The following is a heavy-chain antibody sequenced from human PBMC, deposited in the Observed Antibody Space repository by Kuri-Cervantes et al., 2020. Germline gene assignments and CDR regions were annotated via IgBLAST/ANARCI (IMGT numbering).Heavy chain of an antibody. J-gene: IGHJ4*02. CDR2: ISSSSSPI. V-gene: IGHV3-48*02. CDR3: ARYHDYGGNVVPKVDH. CDR1: GFTFNTYY. Sequence: LKISCDSSGFTFNTYYMRWVRQAPGRGLEWLSLISSSSSPISYADSVRGRFTSSRDNAKNALYLQMNSLRDVDAAVYYCARYHDYGGNVVPKVDHWGQGTLVTVSS. D-gene: IGHD4-23*01.